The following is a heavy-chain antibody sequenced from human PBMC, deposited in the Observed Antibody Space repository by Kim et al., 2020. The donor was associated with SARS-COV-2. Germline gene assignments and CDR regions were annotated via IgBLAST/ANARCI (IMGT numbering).Heavy chain of an antibody. Sequence: GGSLRLSCAASGFTFSSYAMSWVRQAPGKGLEWVSAISGSGGSTYYADSVKGRFTISRDNSKNTLYLQMNSLRAEDTAVYYCAKDSGPHYDSSGYYYPLFLGINVIDIWGQGTMVTVSS. D-gene: IGHD3-22*01. J-gene: IGHJ3*02. CDR2: ISGSGGST. V-gene: IGHV3-23*01. CDR1: GFTFSSYA. CDR3: AKDSGPHYDSSGYYYPLFLGINVIDI.